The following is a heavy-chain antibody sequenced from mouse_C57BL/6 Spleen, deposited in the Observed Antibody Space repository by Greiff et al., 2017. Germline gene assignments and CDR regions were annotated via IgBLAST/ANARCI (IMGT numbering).Heavy chain of an antibody. J-gene: IGHJ4*01. D-gene: IGHD1-1*01. CDR1: GYTFTSYW. V-gene: IGHV1-72*01. CDR2: IDPNSGGT. CDR3: ARPYYGSSSYYAMDY. Sequence: QVQLQQPGAELVKPGASVKLSCKASGYTFTSYWMHWVKQRPGRGLEWIGRIDPNSGGTKYNEKFKSKATLTVDKPSSTAYMQLSRLTSEDSAVYYCARPYYGSSSYYAMDYWGQGTSVTVSS.